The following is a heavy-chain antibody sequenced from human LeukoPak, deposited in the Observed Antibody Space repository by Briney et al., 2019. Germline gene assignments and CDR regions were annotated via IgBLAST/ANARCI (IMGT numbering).Heavy chain of an antibody. J-gene: IGHJ4*02. Sequence: GSLRLSCAASGFTFRNYWMTWVRQAPGKGLEWVANIKQDGSEKNYVDSVKGRFSISRDNAKNSLYLQMNSLRAEDTAVYYCARHSNGWSEGTYWGQGTLVTVTS. CDR1: GFTFRNYW. D-gene: IGHD6-19*01. V-gene: IGHV3-7*03. CDR2: IKQDGSEK. CDR3: ARHSNGWSEGTY.